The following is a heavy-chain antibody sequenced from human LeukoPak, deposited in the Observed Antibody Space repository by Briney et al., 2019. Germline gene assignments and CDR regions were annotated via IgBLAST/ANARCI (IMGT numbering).Heavy chain of an antibody. D-gene: IGHD6-13*01. V-gene: IGHV3-74*03. Sequence: PGGSLRLSCAASEFSFSITWMHWVRQPPGQGLVWVARITSDGTSTSYAESVKGRFTISRDNAKNTLYLQMNSLRAEDTAVYYCARHSGYSSSSTLDYWGQGTLVTVSS. J-gene: IGHJ4*02. CDR3: ARHSGYSSSSTLDY. CDR2: ITSDGTST. CDR1: EFSFSITW.